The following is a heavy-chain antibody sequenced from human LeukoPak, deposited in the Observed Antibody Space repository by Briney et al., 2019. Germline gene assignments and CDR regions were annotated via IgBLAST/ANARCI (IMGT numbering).Heavy chain of an antibody. CDR3: TIPEGGGSYPGGAFDY. V-gene: IGHV3-49*04. CDR1: GFTFGDYA. Sequence: GGSLRLSCTASGFTFGDYAMSWVRQAPGKGLEWVGFIRSKAYGGTTEYAASVKGRFTISRDDSKSIAYLQMNSLKTEDTAVYYCTIPEGGGSYPGGAFDYWGQGTLVTVSS. J-gene: IGHJ4*02. D-gene: IGHD1-26*01. CDR2: IRSKAYGGTT.